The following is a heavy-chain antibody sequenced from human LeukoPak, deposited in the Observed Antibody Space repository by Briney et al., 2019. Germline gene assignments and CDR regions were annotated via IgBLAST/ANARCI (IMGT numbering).Heavy chain of an antibody. Sequence: ASVKVSCKASGYTFTSYDINWVRQATGQGLEWMGWMNPNSGNTGYAQKFQGRVTITADESTSIAYMELSSLRSEDTAVYYCARVRTTIFGVVDALDIWGQGTMVTVSS. CDR3: ARVRTTIFGVVDALDI. CDR1: GYTFTSYD. V-gene: IGHV1-8*01. CDR2: MNPNSGNT. D-gene: IGHD3-3*01. J-gene: IGHJ3*02.